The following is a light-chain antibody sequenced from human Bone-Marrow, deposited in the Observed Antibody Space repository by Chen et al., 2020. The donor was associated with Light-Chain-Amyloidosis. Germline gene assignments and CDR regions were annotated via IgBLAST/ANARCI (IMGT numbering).Light chain of an antibody. V-gene: IGLV3-25*03. CDR3: QSADSSGTYEVI. Sequence: SYELTQPPSVSVSPGQTARITCSGDDLPTKYAYWYQQKPGQAPVLLIYRDTERPSGISERFSGSSSGTTATLTISGGQAEDEADYRCQSADSSGTYEVIFGGGTKLTVL. CDR1: DLPTKY. J-gene: IGLJ2*01. CDR2: RDT.